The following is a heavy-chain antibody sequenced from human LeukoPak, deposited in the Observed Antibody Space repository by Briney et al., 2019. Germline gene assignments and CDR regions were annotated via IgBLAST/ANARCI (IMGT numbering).Heavy chain of an antibody. V-gene: IGHV4-39*01. J-gene: IGHJ5*02. CDR1: GGSISSSSYY. CDR3: ARHRAPTVIVWFDP. D-gene: IGHD2/OR15-2a*01. Sequence: SETLSLTCTVSGGSISSSSYYWGWIRQPPGKGLEWIGSIYDSGSTYYNPSLKSRVTVSVDTSKNQFSLKLTSVTAADTAVYYCARHRAPTVIVWFDPWGQGTLVTVSS. CDR2: IYDSGST.